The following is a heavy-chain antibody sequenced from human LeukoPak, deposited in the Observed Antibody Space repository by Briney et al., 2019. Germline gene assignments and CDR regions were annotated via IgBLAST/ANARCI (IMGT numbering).Heavy chain of an antibody. CDR3: ARHSGSGLIHP. CDR2: IDNGGNT. D-gene: IGHD3-10*01. Sequence: GGSLRLSCAASGFTVSVNSMIWVRQAPGKGLECVSIIDNGGNTYYPDSVKGRFTISRDNSENTLSLQMNSLRAEGTALYYCARHSGSGLIHPWGQGTLVTVSS. V-gene: IGHV3-53*01. J-gene: IGHJ5*02. CDR1: GFTVSVNS.